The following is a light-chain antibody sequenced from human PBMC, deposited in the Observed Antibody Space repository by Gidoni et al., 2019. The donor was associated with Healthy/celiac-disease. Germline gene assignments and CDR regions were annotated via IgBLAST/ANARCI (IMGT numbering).Light chain of an antibody. J-gene: IGLJ2*01. CDR1: NIGSKS. V-gene: IGLV3-21*04. CDR2: YDS. CDR3: QVWDRSSDHVV. Sequence: SYVLTQPPSVSVAPGTTARITWGGNNIGSKSVHWYQQKPGQAPVLVISYDSARPSGIPERFSGSNSGNTATLTISRVAAGDEADYYCQVWDRSSDHVVFGGGTKLTVL.